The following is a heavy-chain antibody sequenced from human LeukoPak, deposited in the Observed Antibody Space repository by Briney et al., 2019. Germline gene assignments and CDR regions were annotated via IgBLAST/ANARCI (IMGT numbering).Heavy chain of an antibody. CDR2: INHSGST. J-gene: IGHJ6*02. Sequence: SETLSHTCAVYGGSFSGYYWSWIRQPPGKGLKWIGEINHSGSTNYNPSLKSRVTISVDTSKNQFSLNLSSVTAADTAMYYCARDRSPEGYYDSSHWDYYHGMDVWGQGTTVTVSS. CDR3: ARDRSPEGYYDSSHWDYYHGMDV. D-gene: IGHD3-22*01. CDR1: GGSFSGYY. V-gene: IGHV4-34*01.